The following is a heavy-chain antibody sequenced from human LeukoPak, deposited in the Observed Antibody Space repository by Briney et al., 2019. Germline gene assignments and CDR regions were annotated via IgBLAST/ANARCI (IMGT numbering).Heavy chain of an antibody. V-gene: IGHV3-7*01. CDR1: GFTFSVFW. CDR2: IKQDGSEN. J-gene: IGHJ4*02. Sequence: GGSLRLSCEASGFTFSVFWMSWVRQAPGKGLEWVANIKQDGSENYYVDSVKGRFTISRDNGKNSLFLQMNSLRVEDTAVYYCARTYDYIWESYRQFYFDYWGQGTRVTVSS. D-gene: IGHD3-16*02. CDR3: ARTYDYIWESYRQFYFDY.